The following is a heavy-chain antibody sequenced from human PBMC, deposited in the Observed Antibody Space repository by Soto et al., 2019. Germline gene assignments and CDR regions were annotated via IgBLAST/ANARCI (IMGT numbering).Heavy chain of an antibody. CDR3: AKIRWTISLQEEDAI. V-gene: IGHV1-69*06. J-gene: IGHJ4*02. Sequence: QVQLVQSGAEVKKPGSSVKVSCKSSGGTFGSYAISWVRQAPGQGLEWMGGVIPIFVTPHYAQKFHGRVTITADIPTSTAYLELSSPKSADTAVYYCAKIRWTISLQEEDAIWGQGTLVTVSS. CDR2: VIPIFVTP. CDR1: GGTFGSYA. D-gene: IGHD2-15*01.